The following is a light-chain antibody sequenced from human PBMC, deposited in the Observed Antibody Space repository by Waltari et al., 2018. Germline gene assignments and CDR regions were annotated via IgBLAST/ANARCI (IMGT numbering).Light chain of an antibody. J-gene: IGKJ3*01. CDR2: GAS. CDR3: QQYGAARYT. CDR1: QSVASFY. V-gene: IGKV3-20*01. Sequence: EIVLTQSPGTLSVSQGESATLSCRTSQSVASFYISWYQQKPGQAPRLIILGASSRATGVPDRFSGSGSGTHFTLTISRLEPEDFAVYYCQQYGAARYTFGPGTRLDLK.